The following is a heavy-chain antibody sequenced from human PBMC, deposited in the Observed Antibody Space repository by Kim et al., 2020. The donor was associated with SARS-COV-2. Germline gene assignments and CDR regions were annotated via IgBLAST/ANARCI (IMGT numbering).Heavy chain of an antibody. CDR2: ITGSGGGT. J-gene: IGHJ4*02. Sequence: GGSLRLSCAASGFTFSTYVMSWVRQAPGKGLEWVSGITGSGGGTYYADSVKGRFTISRDNSKNTLYLRMSSLRAEDTAVYYCATRSDFYYYDSAGYYGFDYWGQGTLATVSS. CDR3: ATRSDFYYYDSAGYYGFDY. D-gene: IGHD3-22*01. V-gene: IGHV3-23*01. CDR1: GFTFSTYV.